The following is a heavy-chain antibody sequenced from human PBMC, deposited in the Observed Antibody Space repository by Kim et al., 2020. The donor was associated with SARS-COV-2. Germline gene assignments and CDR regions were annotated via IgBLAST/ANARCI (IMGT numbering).Heavy chain of an antibody. D-gene: IGHD3-22*01. V-gene: IGHV3-66*02. CDR1: GFTVSSNY. J-gene: IGHJ4*02. CDR2: IYSGGST. Sequence: GGSLRLSCAASGFTVSSNYMSWVRQAPGKGLEWVSDIYSGGSTYYADSVKGRFTISRDNSKNTLYLQMNSLRAEDTAVYYCARRNYDSSGYTFDYWGQGTLVTVSS. CDR3: ARRNYDSSGYTFDY.